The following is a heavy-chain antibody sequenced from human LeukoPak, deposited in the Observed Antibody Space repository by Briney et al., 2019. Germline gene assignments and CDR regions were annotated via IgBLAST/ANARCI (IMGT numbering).Heavy chain of an antibody. J-gene: IGHJ4*02. CDR1: GFTFSSYA. CDR3: AREAHY. V-gene: IGHV3-30-3*01. CDR2: ISYDGSNK. Sequence: PGRSLGLSCAASGFTFSSYAMHWVRQDPGKGLEWVAVISYDGSNKYYADSVKGRFTISRDNSKNTLYLQMNSLRAEDTAVYYCAREAHYWGQGTLVTVSS.